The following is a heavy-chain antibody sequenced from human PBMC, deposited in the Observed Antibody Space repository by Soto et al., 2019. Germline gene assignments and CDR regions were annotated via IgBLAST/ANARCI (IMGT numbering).Heavy chain of an antibody. CDR1: GFTFSSYA. CDR3: AKGLASIAVAGTGNYFDY. J-gene: IGHJ4*02. CDR2: ISGSGGST. V-gene: IGHV3-23*01. Sequence: GGSLRLSCAASGFTFSSYAMSWVRQAPGKGLEWVSAISGSGGSTYYADSVKGRFTISRDNSKNTLYLQMNSLRAEDTAVYYCAKGLASIAVAGTGNYFDYWGQGTLVTVSS. D-gene: IGHD6-19*01.